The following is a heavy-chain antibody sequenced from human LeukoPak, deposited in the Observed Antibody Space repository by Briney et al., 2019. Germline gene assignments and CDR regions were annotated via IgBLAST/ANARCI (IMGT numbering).Heavy chain of an antibody. J-gene: IGHJ4*02. CDR2: ISSGSSTI. Sequence: PGGSLRLSCAASGFTFTTYSMNWVRQAPGKGLEWVSYISSGSSTIYYADSVKGRFTISRDNAKNSLYLQMNSLRAEDTAVYYCARDVPSGWYAYWGQGTLVTVSS. CDR3: ARDVPSGWYAY. D-gene: IGHD6-19*01. V-gene: IGHV3-48*04. CDR1: GFTFTTYS.